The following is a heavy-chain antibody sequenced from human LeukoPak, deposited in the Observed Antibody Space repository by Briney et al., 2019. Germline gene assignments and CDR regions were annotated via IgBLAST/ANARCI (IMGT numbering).Heavy chain of an antibody. CDR2: ISYDGSNK. D-gene: IGHD6-13*01. Sequence: PGGSLRLSCAASGFTFSSYGMHWVRQAPGKGLEWVAVISYDGSNKYYADSVKGRFTISRDNSKNTLYLQMNSLRAEDTAVYYCARALREIPSAWQQLVSGWFDPWGQGTLVTVSS. CDR3: ARALREIPSAWQQLVSGWFDP. CDR1: GFTFSSYG. J-gene: IGHJ5*02. V-gene: IGHV3-30*03.